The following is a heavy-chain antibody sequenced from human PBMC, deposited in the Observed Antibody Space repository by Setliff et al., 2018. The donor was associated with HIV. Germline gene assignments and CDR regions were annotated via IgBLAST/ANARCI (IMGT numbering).Heavy chain of an antibody. CDR2: IRPKGKSSTT. V-gene: IGHV3-49*03. J-gene: IGHJ6*03. CDR3: TRHVDSGTYMDV. CDR1: GFTFGDYI. Sequence: GGSLRLSCTASGFTFGDYIMSWFRQAPGKGLEWVFIRPKGKSSTTEYAASVKGRFIMSRDDSKNSLYLQMNSLKTEDTAVYYCTRHVDSGTYMDVWGRGTTVTVSS. D-gene: IGHD5-18*01.